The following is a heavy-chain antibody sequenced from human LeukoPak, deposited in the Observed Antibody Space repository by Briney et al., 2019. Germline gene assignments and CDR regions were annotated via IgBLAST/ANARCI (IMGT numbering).Heavy chain of an antibody. D-gene: IGHD2-15*01. Sequence: ASVKVSCKASGYTFTSYDINWVRQATGQGLEWMGWMNPNSGNTGYAQKFQGRVTMTRNTSISTAYMELSSLRSEDTAVYYCAGFGRACSGGSCLYYFDYWGQGTLVTVSS. V-gene: IGHV1-8*01. CDR2: MNPNSGNT. J-gene: IGHJ4*02. CDR3: AGFGRACSGGSCLYYFDY. CDR1: GYTFTSYD.